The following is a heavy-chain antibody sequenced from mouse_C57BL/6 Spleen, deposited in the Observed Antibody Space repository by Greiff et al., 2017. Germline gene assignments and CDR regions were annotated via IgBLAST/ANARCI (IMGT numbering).Heavy chain of an antibody. CDR3: TCGSGYYRFAY. V-gene: IGHV1-5*01. D-gene: IGHD2-3*01. CDR2: IYPGNGDT. Sequence: VQLQQSGTVLARPGASVKMSCKTSGYTFTSYWMHWVKQRPGQGLEWIGAIYPGNGDTNYNQKFKGKATLTADTSASTAYMELSSLAYDDSAVYYCTCGSGYYRFAYWGQGTLVTVSA. CDR1: GYTFTSYW. J-gene: IGHJ3*01.